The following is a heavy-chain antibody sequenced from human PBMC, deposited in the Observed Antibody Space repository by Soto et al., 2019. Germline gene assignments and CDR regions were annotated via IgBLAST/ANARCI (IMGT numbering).Heavy chain of an antibody. J-gene: IGHJ4*02. CDR1: GFTFSKAW. D-gene: IGHD1-26*01. CDR2: IMSKTDGGTT. CDR3: TTDSGMSPYSFDC. V-gene: IGHV3-15*01. Sequence: GGSLRLSCATSGFTFSKAWVGWVRQAPGKGLEWVGRIMSKTDGGTTDYAAPVKGRFTISRDDSKSTLYLQMNSLKTEDTAFYYCTTDSGMSPYSFDCWGQGTLVTVSS.